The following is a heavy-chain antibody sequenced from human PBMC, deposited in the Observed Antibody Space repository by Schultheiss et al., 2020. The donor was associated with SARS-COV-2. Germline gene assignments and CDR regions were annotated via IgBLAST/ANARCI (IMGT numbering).Heavy chain of an antibody. CDR2: MSDSGDST. V-gene: IGHV3-53*01. Sequence: GGSLRLSCAASGFTVSAAYMSWVRQAPGKGLEWVSAMSDSGDSTYYADSVKGRFTISRDNAKNSLYLQMNSLRDEDTAVYYCVSDLIAVEPSGRQNYNMDVWGKGTTVTVAS. J-gene: IGHJ6*03. CDR3: VSDLIAVEPSGRQNYNMDV. D-gene: IGHD2-2*01. CDR1: GFTVSAAY.